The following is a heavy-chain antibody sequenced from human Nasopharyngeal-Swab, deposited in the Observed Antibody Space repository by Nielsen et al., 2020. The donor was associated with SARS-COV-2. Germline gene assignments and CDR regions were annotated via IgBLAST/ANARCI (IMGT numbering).Heavy chain of an antibody. CDR1: GFTFSNAW. CDR2: IKSKTDGGTT. Sequence: GESLKISCAASGFTFSNAWMSWVRQAPGKGLEWVDRIKSKTDGGTTDYAAPVKGRFTISRDDSKNTLYLQMNSLKTEDTAVYYCTTDRRFGESLDYWGQGTLVTVSS. J-gene: IGHJ4*02. CDR3: TTDRRFGESLDY. D-gene: IGHD3-10*01. V-gene: IGHV3-15*01.